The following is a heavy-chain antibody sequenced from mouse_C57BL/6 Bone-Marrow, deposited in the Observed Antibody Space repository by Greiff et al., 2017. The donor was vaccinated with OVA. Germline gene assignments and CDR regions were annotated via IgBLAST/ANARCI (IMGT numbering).Heavy chain of an antibody. D-gene: IGHD3-3*01. CDR3: ASRAGAWFAY. CDR2: ILPGSGST. Sequence: VQLQQSGAELMKPGASVKLSCKATGYTFTGYWIEWVKQRPGHGLEWIGEILPGSGSTNYTEKFKGQATFTADPSSNTAYMQLSSLTTEDSAVYYCASRAGAWFAYWGQGTLVTVSA. J-gene: IGHJ3*01. CDR1: GYTFTGYW. V-gene: IGHV1-9*01.